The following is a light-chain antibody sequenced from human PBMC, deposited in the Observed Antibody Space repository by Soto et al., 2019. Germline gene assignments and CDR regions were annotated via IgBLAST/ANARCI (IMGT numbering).Light chain of an antibody. CDR3: LQDYHYPCT. J-gene: IGKJ2*02. CDR1: QGIRND. Sequence: AIQMTQSPSSLSASVGDRVTITCRASQGIRNDLGWYQQKPGKAPKLLIYAASSLQSGVPSRFSGSGSGTDFTLIISSVQHADFATYYCLQDYHYPCTFGQGTKLEIK. CDR2: AAS. V-gene: IGKV1-6*01.